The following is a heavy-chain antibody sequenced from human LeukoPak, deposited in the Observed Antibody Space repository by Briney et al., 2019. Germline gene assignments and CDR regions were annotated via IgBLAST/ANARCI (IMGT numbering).Heavy chain of an antibody. CDR2: INHSGST. V-gene: IGHV4-34*01. D-gene: IGHD3-10*01. CDR1: GGSFSGYY. CDR3: ARHAYYYGSGSPPNWFDP. J-gene: IGHJ5*02. Sequence: SETLSLTCAVYGGSFSGYYWSWIRQPPGKGLEWIGEINHSGSTNYNPSLKSRVTISVDTSKNQFSLKLSSVTAADTAVYYCARHAYYYGSGSPPNWFDPWGQGTLVTVSS.